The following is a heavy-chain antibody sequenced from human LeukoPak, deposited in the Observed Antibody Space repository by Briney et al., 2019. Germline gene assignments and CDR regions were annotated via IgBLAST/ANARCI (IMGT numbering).Heavy chain of an antibody. V-gene: IGHV3-23*01. J-gene: IGHJ6*02. CDR3: AKTSSIARDGYNNNYYYYGMDV. D-gene: IGHD5-24*01. CDR2: ISGSGGST. Sequence: PGGSLRLSCAASGFTVSSNYMSWVRQAPGKGLEWVSAISGSGGSTYYADSVKGRFTISRDNSKNTLYLQMNSLRAEDTAVYYCAKTSSIARDGYNNNYYYYGMDVWGQGTTVTVSS. CDR1: GFTVSSNY.